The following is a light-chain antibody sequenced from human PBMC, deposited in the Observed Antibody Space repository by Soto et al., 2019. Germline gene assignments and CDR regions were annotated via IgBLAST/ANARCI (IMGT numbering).Light chain of an antibody. CDR2: DAS. V-gene: IGKV1-5*01. CDR1: RSISSW. Sequence: DIQTTQSSTTLSASVGDRVTITCRASRSISSWLAWYQQKPGKAPKLLIYDASTLERGVPSRCSGTGCGTEFTLTISSLQPDDFATYYCQQYYRSSITFGQGTRLEIK. J-gene: IGKJ5*01. CDR3: QQYYRSSIT.